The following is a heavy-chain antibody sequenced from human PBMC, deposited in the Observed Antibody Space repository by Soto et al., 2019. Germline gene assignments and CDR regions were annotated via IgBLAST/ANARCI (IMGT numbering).Heavy chain of an antibody. CDR2: IYYTGGT. V-gene: IGHV4-59*01. Sequence: QVQLQESGPGLVKPSETLSITCTVSGGSISSYFWSWIRQPPGKGLEWIGYIYYTGGTNYNPTLRSSVTISVATYKTQVSLQLCCVTAADTAVYCCAGLNWYFDLWGRGTLVTVSS. J-gene: IGHJ2*01. CDR3: AGLNWYFDL. CDR1: GGSISSYF.